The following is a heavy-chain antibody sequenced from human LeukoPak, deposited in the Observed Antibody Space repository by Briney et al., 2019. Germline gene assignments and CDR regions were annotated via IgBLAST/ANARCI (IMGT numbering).Heavy chain of an antibody. Sequence: PSETLSLTCAVYGGSFSGYYWSWIRQPPGKGLERIGEINHSGSTNYNPSLKSRVTISVDKSKNQFSLRLTSVTAADTAVYYCARQTGSGLFILPGGQGTLVTVSS. CDR1: GGSFSGYY. V-gene: IGHV4-34*01. CDR2: INHSGST. J-gene: IGHJ4*02. D-gene: IGHD3/OR15-3a*01. CDR3: ARQTGSGLFILP.